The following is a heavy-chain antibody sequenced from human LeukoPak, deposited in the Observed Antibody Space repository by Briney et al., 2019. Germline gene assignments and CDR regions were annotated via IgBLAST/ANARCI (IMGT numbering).Heavy chain of an antibody. Sequence: SVKVSCKASGGTFSSYAVSWVRLTPGQGLEWLGGIIPVFGTTTYAQKFQAKVTMTADKSTNSAYLEISSLTSDDTAVYYCARCSPGDSSNFYAVLQYWGQGTQVTVST. D-gene: IGHD3-22*01. J-gene: IGHJ4*02. CDR3: ARCSPGDSSNFYAVLQY. CDR2: IIPVFGTT. V-gene: IGHV1-69*06. CDR1: GGTFSSYA.